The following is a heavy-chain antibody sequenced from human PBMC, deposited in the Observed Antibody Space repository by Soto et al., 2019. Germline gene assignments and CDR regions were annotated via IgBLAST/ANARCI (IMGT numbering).Heavy chain of an antibody. D-gene: IGHD3-3*01. CDR3: ARIPSINYDFWSGYYYFDY. CDR1: GYTFTSYG. V-gene: IGHV1-18*01. Sequence: QVQLVQSGAEVKKPGASVKVSCKASGYTFTSYGISWVRQAPGQGLEWMGWISAYNGNTNYAQKLQGRVTMTTDTSTSTADMELRSLRSDDTAVYYCARIPSINYDFWSGYYYFDYWGQGTLVTVSS. CDR2: ISAYNGNT. J-gene: IGHJ4*02.